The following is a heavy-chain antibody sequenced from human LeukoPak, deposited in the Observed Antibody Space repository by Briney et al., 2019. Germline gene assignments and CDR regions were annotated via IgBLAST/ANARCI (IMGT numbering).Heavy chain of an antibody. CDR3: VRGYCSSTSRLSRFADY. V-gene: IGHV3-7*01. CDR1: GFTFSSYW. J-gene: IGHJ4*02. D-gene: IGHD2-2*01. Sequence: PGGSLRLSCAASGFTFSSYWMSWVRQAPGKGLEWVANIKQDGSEKYYVDSVKGRFTISRDNAKNSLYLQMNSLRAEDTAVYFCVRGYCSSTSRLSRFADYWGQGTLVTVSS. CDR2: IKQDGSEK.